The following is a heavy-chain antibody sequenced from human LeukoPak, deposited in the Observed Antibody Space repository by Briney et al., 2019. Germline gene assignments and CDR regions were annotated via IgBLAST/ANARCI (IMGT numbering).Heavy chain of an antibody. J-gene: IGHJ5*02. CDR1: GFTFNIYA. CDR2: IRGSGDST. CDR3: AKWDAYIES. Sequence: PGGSLRLSCVASGFTFNIYAMTWVRQAPGKGLEWVSAIRGSGDSTYCADSVKGRFTISRDNSKNTVYLQMNSLRAEDTAVYYCAKWDAYIESWGQGTLVTVSS. D-gene: IGHD3-16*01. V-gene: IGHV3-23*01.